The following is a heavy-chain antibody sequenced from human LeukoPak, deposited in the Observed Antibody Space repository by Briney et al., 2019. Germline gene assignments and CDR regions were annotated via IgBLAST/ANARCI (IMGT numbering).Heavy chain of an antibody. CDR3: ASTPTVYYYYMDV. Sequence: SETLSLTCAVSGYSISSGYYWGWIRQPPGKGLEWIGSIYHSGNTYYNPSLKSRVTISVDTSKNQFSLKLSSVTAADTAMYYCASTPTVYYYYMDVCGKGTTVSVSS. CDR1: GYSISSGYY. J-gene: IGHJ6*03. V-gene: IGHV4-38-2*01. D-gene: IGHD1-14*01. CDR2: IYHSGNT.